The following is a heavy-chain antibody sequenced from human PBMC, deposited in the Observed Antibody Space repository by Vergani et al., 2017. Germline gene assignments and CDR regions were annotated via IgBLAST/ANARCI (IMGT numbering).Heavy chain of an antibody. CDR1: GGSFTSYH. CDR2: IDHTGRP. Sequence: QVQLQQWGGGLLKPSETLSLTCVVNGGSFTSYHWTWIRQSPGEGLEWVGDIDHTGRPDYNPSLKSRLTRSVDKSRNQFSLTLNSVTATDTAIYFWARVNTETNGHLYYYYYMDVWGQGTAVTVS. D-gene: IGHD4-11*01. CDR3: ARVNTETNGHLYYYYYMDV. V-gene: IGHV4-34*01. J-gene: IGHJ6*03.